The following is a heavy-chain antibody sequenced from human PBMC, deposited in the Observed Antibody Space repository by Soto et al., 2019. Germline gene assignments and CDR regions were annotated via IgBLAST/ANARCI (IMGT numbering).Heavy chain of an antibody. J-gene: IGHJ6*02. CDR2: IIPIFGTA. CDR3: ARTYYDFWSGYYTYYYYGMDV. CDR1: GGTFSSYA. Sequence: SVKVSCKASGGTFSSYAISWVRQAPGQGLEWMGGIIPIFGTANYAQKFQGRVTITADESTSTAYMELSSLRSEDTAVYYCARTYYDFWSGYYTYYYYGMDVWGQGTTVTVSS. D-gene: IGHD3-3*01. V-gene: IGHV1-69*13.